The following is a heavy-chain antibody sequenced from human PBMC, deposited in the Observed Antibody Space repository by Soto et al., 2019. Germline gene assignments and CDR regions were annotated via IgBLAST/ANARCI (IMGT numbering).Heavy chain of an antibody. CDR3: ARHSSGWCLNY. D-gene: IGHD6-19*01. V-gene: IGHV1-3*01. J-gene: IGHJ4*02. Sequence: GASVKVSCKASGYTFTSYAMHWVRQAPGQRLEWMGWINAGNDNTKYSQKFQGRVTITRDTSASTAYMELSSLRSEDTAVYYCARHSSGWCLNYWGQGTLVTVSS. CDR1: GYTFTSYA. CDR2: INAGNDNT.